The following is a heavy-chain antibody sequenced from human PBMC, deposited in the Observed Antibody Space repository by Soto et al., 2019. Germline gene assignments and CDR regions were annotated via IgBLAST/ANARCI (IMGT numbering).Heavy chain of an antibody. Sequence: HPGGSLRLSCAASGFTFSSYAMSWVRQAPGKGLEWVSAISGSGGSTYYADSVKGRFTISRDNSKNTLYLQMNSLRAEDTAVYYCAKDQFRFRELPPFCDYWGQGTLVTVSS. V-gene: IGHV3-23*01. D-gene: IGHD1-26*01. J-gene: IGHJ4*02. CDR2: ISGSGGST. CDR1: GFTFSSYA. CDR3: AKDQFRFRELPPFCDY.